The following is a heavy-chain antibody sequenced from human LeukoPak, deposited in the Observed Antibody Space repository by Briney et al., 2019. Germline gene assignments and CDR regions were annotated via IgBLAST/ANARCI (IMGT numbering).Heavy chain of an antibody. CDR1: GHTFTNYD. Sequence: ASVKVSYNSSGHTFTNYDINWVRQATGQALEWMGWKNPDSGNTGYAEKYQGRVTITRNTSITTAYMELTSLRSEDSAVYYCARGPAYSNYGASYYYDMYGWGKVTTVTVAS. D-gene: IGHD4-11*01. J-gene: IGHJ6*03. CDR3: ARGPAYSNYGASYYYDMYG. CDR2: KNPDSGNT. V-gene: IGHV1-8*03.